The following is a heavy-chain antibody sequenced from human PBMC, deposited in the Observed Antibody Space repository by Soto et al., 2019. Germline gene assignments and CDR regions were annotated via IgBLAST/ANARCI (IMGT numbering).Heavy chain of an antibody. D-gene: IGHD1-26*01. CDR3: TTSPHRDSERVFV. Sequence: EVQLVESGEGLVQPGGSLRLSCAASGFTFSTYWMSWVRRTPGKGLEWVANIKQDGTEKYYVDSVRGRLTVSRDNAKSSLYLQMNSLRVEDTAVYYCTTSPHRDSERVFVWGQGTAVTVS. CDR1: GFTFSTYW. CDR2: IKQDGTEK. J-gene: IGHJ6*02. V-gene: IGHV3-7*01.